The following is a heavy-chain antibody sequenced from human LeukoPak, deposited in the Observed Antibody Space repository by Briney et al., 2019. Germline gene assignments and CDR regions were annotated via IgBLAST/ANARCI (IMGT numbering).Heavy chain of an antibody. CDR3: ARARTSVAAPDY. CDR2: IWYDGSNK. CDR1: GFTFSSYD. J-gene: IGHJ4*02. Sequence: GGSLRLSCAASGFTFSSYDMHWVRQAPGKGLEWVAVIWYDGSNKYYADSVKGRFTISRDNSKKTLCLQMNSLRVEDTAVYYCARARTSVAAPDYWGQGTLVTVSS. V-gene: IGHV3-33*01. D-gene: IGHD2-15*01.